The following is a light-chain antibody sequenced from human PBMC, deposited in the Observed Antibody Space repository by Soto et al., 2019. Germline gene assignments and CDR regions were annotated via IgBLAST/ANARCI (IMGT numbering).Light chain of an antibody. Sequence: QSVLTQPPSASGTPGQRVTISCSGSSSNIGSNTVNWYQHLPGTAPRLLIYSNSQRPSGVPDRFSGSKSGTSASLAISGLQSEDEADYYCGSWGDSLNSFFVFGTGTKVTVL. CDR3: GSWGDSLNSFFV. CDR1: SSNIGSNT. V-gene: IGLV1-44*01. CDR2: SNS. J-gene: IGLJ1*01.